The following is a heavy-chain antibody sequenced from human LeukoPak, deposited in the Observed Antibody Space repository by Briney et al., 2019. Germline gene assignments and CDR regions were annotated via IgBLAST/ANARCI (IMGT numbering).Heavy chain of an antibody. Sequence: GASVKVSCKASGYTFTSYGISWVRQAPGQGLEWMGWISAYNGNTNYAQKLQGRVTMTTDTSTSTAYMELRSLRSDDTAVYFCARGPGWQQLATLVSGYYYYMDVWGKGTTVTVSS. CDR2: ISAYNGNT. CDR3: ARGPGWQQLATLVSGYYYYMDV. V-gene: IGHV1-18*01. D-gene: IGHD6-13*01. CDR1: GYTFTSYG. J-gene: IGHJ6*03.